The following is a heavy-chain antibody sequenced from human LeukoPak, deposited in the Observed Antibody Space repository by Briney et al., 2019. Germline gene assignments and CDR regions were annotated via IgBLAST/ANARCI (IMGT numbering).Heavy chain of an antibody. CDR2: ISSSSSTI. CDR3: ARGLRPPRHYFDY. V-gene: IGHV3-48*01. CDR1: GFTFSSYS. J-gene: IGHJ4*02. Sequence: GGSLRLSCAASGFTFSSYSMNWVRQAPGKGLEWVSYISSSSSTIYYADSVKGRFTISRDNAKNSLYLQMNSLRAEDTAVYCCARGLRPPRHYFDYWGQGTLVTVSS.